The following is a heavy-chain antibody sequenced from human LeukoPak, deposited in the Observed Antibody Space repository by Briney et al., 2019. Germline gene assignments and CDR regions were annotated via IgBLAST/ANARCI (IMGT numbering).Heavy chain of an antibody. CDR3: ARRNYYDVWFDP. CDR2: IYPGGSET. CDR1: SYNFRNYW. Sequence: GESLKISFKASSYNFRNYWIGWVRQMPGKGLEWMGIIYPGGSETQYMPSFEGQVTISVDESTSTVYLQWSTLKASDTAMYYCARRNYYDVWFDPWGQGTLVTVSS. J-gene: IGHJ5*02. D-gene: IGHD3-16*01. V-gene: IGHV5-51*01.